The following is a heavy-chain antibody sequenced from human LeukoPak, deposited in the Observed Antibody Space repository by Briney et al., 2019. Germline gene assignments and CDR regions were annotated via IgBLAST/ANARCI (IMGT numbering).Heavy chain of an antibody. J-gene: IGHJ6*02. V-gene: IGHV3-66*01. D-gene: IGHD3-10*01. Sequence: GGSLRPSCAASGFTFSSYGMHWVRQAPGKGLEWVAVIYSGGSTYYADSVKGRFTISRDNSKNTLYLQMNSLRAEDTAVYYCARDCLVRGVISRQYYYYYGMDVWGQGTTVTVSS. CDR1: GFTFSSYG. CDR2: IYSGGST. CDR3: ARDCLVRGVISRQYYYYYGMDV.